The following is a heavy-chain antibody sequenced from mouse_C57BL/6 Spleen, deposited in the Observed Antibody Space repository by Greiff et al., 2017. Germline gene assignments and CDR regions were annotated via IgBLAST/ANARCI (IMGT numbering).Heavy chain of an antibody. CDR2: IDPSDSYT. Sequence: VQLQQPGAELVKPGASVKLSCKASGYTFTSYWMQWVKQRPGQGLEWIGEIDPSDSYTNYNQKFKGKATLTVDTSSSTAYMQLSSLTSEDSAVYYCARKVYDYAMDYWGQGTSVTVSS. D-gene: IGHD1-1*01. CDR3: ARKVYDYAMDY. CDR1: GYTFTSYW. V-gene: IGHV1-50*01. J-gene: IGHJ4*01.